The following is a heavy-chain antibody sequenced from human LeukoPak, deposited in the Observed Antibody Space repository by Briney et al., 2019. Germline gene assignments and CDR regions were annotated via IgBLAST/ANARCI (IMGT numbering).Heavy chain of an antibody. Sequence: PSETLSLTCTVSGGSISSSSYYWGWIRQPPGKGLEWIGSIYYSGSTYYNPSLKSRVTISVDTSKNQFSLKLSSVTAADTAVYYCARGSSPNLVAVAGKDYFDYWGQGTLVTVSS. J-gene: IGHJ4*02. V-gene: IGHV4-39*07. CDR3: ARGSSPNLVAVAGKDYFDY. D-gene: IGHD6-19*01. CDR2: IYYSGST. CDR1: GGSISSSSYY.